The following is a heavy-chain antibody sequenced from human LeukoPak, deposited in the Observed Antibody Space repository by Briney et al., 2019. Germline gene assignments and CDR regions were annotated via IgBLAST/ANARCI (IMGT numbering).Heavy chain of an antibody. CDR2: INPSGGST. CDR1: GYTFTSYY. CDR3: ARVSSSWILGATRIDYFDP. V-gene: IGHV1-46*01. Sequence: ASVKVSCKASGYTFTSYYMQWVRQAPGQGLEWMGIINPSGGSTSYAQKFQGRVSMTRDTSTSTVYMELSSLRSEDTAVYYCARVSSSWILGATRIDYFDPWGQGTLVTVSS. J-gene: IGHJ5*02. D-gene: IGHD1-26*01.